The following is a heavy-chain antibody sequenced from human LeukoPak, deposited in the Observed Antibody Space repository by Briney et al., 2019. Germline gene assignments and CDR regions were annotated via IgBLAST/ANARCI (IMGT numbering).Heavy chain of an antibody. D-gene: IGHD1-26*01. Sequence: HPGGSLRLSCAASGFTFSSYWMSWVRQAPGKGLEWVANIKQDGSEKYYVDSVKGRFTISRDNAKNSLYLQMNSLRAEDTAVYYCARVRWELLSILDYWGQGTLVTVSS. CDR2: IKQDGSEK. V-gene: IGHV3-7*04. CDR3: ARVRWELLSILDY. J-gene: IGHJ4*02. CDR1: GFTFSSYW.